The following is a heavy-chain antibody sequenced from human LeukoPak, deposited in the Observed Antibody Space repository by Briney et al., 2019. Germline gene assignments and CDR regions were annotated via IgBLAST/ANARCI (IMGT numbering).Heavy chain of an antibody. V-gene: IGHV1-69*05. D-gene: IGHD2-2*01. Sequence: SVKVSCKAYGGTFSSYAISWVRQAPGQGLEWMGGIIPIFGTANYAQKFQGRVTITTDESTSTAYMELSSLRSEDTAVYYCARDAGYCSSTSCYLRDRYYYYYMDVWGKGTTVTVSS. CDR2: IIPIFGTA. CDR1: GGTFSSYA. CDR3: ARDAGYCSSTSCYLRDRYYYYYMDV. J-gene: IGHJ6*03.